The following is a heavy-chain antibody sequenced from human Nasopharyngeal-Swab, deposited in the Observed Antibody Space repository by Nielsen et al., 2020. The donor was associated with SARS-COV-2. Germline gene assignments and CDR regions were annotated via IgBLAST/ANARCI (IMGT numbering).Heavy chain of an antibody. D-gene: IGHD3-22*01. CDR3: ASGGYYDTTGYFLDF. CDR1: GYTFTSYG. J-gene: IGHJ3*01. V-gene: IGHV1-18*04. CDR2: ISAHTGKT. Sequence: ASVKVSCKASGYTFTSYGINWVRQAPGQGLEWMGWISAHTGKTKYEQSLQGRVTMTTDTSTSTAYMKLRSLRSDDTAMYYCASGGYYDTTGYFLDFWGQGTMVTVSS.